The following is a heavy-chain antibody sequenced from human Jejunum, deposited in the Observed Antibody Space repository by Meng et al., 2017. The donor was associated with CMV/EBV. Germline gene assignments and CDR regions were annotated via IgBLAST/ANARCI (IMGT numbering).Heavy chain of an antibody. D-gene: IGHD4-23*01. Sequence: QVQLQESGPGLVKPSETLSLTCSVPGGSISSSTYCWAWIRQSPGRGLEWIGSIFPSGSTYYNASLKSRVTILVDTSENQFSLKLTSVTAADTAVYHCARTPVTPRGLFDYWGQGILVTVSS. CDR3: ARTPVTPRGLFDY. CDR2: IFPSGST. J-gene: IGHJ4*02. CDR1: GGSISSSTYC. V-gene: IGHV4-39*07.